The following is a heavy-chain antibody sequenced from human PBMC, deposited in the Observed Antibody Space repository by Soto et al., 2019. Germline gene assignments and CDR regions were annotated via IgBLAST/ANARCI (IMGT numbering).Heavy chain of an antibody. Sequence: QVTFKESGPVLVKPTETLTLTCTVSGFSLSNARMGVSWIRQPPGKALEWLAHIFSNDEKSYSTSLKSRLTLTSDTSKSQVVRTMTSMDPVDTATYYCARIRFLEWPTGPNCFDHWGQGTLVTVSS. CDR1: GFSLSNARMG. V-gene: IGHV2-26*01. CDR2: IFSNDEK. CDR3: ARIRFLEWPTGPNCFDH. J-gene: IGHJ5*02. D-gene: IGHD3-3*01.